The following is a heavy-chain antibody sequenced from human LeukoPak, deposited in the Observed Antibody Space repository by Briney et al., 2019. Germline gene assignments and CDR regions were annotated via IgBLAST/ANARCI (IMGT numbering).Heavy chain of an antibody. CDR3: AREGTCSYYYDY. D-gene: IGHD6-13*01. Sequence: PGGSLRLSCAASGFTFSSYEMNWVRQAPGKGLEGVSYISSSGSTIYYADSVKGRFTIFRENGKNSLYLQMNSLTAEDTAVYYCAREGTCSYYYDYWGQGTLVTVSS. J-gene: IGHJ4*02. CDR1: GFTFSSYE. V-gene: IGHV3-48*03. CDR2: ISSSGSTI.